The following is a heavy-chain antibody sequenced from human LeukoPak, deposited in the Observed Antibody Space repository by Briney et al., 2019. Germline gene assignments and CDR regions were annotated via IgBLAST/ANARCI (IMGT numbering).Heavy chain of an antibody. J-gene: IGHJ4*02. V-gene: IGHV3-11*04. CDR3: ARGINYYYDSSGY. Sequence: YISSSGSTIYYADSVKGRFTISRDNAKNSLYLQMNSLRAEDTAVYYCARGINYYYDSSGYWGQGTLVTVSS. D-gene: IGHD3-22*01. CDR2: ISSSGSTI.